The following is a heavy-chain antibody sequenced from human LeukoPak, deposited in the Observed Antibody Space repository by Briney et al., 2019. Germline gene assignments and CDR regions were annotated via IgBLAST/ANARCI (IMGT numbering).Heavy chain of an antibody. CDR2: IYYSGST. D-gene: IGHD3-3*01. CDR1: GGSISSSTYY. J-gene: IGHJ6*03. V-gene: IGHV4-39*01. Sequence: KPSETLSLTCTVSGGSISSSTYYWGWIRQPPGKGLEWIGNIYYSGSTYYNPSLKSRVTMSIDTSNNQFSLKLSSVTAADTAVYYCARYLGYYYYMDVWGKGTTVTVSS. CDR3: ARYLGYYYYMDV.